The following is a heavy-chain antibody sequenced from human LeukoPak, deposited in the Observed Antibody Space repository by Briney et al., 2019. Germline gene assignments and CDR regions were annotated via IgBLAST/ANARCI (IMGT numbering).Heavy chain of an antibody. J-gene: IGHJ5*02. CDR3: ARHDSYKWFDP. CDR1: GYSISSGYY. D-gene: IGHD4-11*01. CDR2: IYHSGST. Sequence: SETLSLTCAVSGYSISSGYYWGWIRQPPGKGLEWIGSIYHSGSTYYNPSLKSRVTISADTSKNQFSLEMSSVTAADTAVYYCARHDSYKWFDPWGQGTLVTVSS. V-gene: IGHV4-38-2*01.